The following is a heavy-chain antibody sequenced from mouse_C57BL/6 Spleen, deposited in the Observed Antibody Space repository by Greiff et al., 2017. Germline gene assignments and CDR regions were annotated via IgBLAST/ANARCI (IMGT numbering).Heavy chain of an antibody. Sequence: QVQLQQSGAELARPGASVKLSCKASGYTFTSYGISWVKQRTGQGLEWIGEIYPRSGNTYYNEKFKGKATLTGDKSSSTAYMELRSLTSEDSAVYFCAREQTGTWFAYWGQGTLVTVSA. CDR2: IYPRSGNT. V-gene: IGHV1-81*01. CDR1: GYTFTSYG. CDR3: AREQTGTWFAY. D-gene: IGHD4-1*01. J-gene: IGHJ3*01.